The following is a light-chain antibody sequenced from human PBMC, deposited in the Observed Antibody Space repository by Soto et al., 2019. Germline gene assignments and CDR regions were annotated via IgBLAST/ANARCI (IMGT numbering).Light chain of an antibody. CDR1: QSISSW. J-gene: IGKJ1*01. CDR2: KXS. Sequence: DIQMTQSPSTLSASVGDRVTITCRASQSISSWLACYQQKPCKAPKLLXDKXSTLKRGGPSRLSGSGSGTEFTLTISSLQPDYFATYYCQHYKSYSEAFGQGTKVDIK. V-gene: IGKV1-5*03. CDR3: QHYKSYSEA.